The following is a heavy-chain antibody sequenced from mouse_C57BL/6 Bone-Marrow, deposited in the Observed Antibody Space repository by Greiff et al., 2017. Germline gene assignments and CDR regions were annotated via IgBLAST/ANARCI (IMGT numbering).Heavy chain of an antibody. CDR1: GYSITSGYY. V-gene: IGHV3-6*01. CDR2: ISYDGSN. J-gene: IGHJ3*01. Sequence: EVHLVESGPGLVKPSQSLSLTCSVTGYSITSGYYWNWIRQFPGNKLEWMGYISYDGSNNYNPSLKNRISITRDTSKNQFFLKLNSVTTEDTATYYCARGTFAYWGQGTLVTVSA. CDR3: ARGTFAY.